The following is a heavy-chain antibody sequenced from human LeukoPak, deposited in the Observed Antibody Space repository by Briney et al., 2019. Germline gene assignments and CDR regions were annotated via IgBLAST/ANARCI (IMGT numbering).Heavy chain of an antibody. V-gene: IGHV4-30-2*01. Sequence: SETLSLTCTVSGGSISSGGYYWSWLRQPPGKGLEWIGYIYHSGSTYYNPSLKSRVTISVDRSKNQFSLKLSSVTAADTAVYYCARVSGSYADYWGQGTLVTVSS. CDR3: ARVSGSYADY. CDR2: IYHSGST. D-gene: IGHD1-26*01. CDR1: GGSISSGGYY. J-gene: IGHJ4*02.